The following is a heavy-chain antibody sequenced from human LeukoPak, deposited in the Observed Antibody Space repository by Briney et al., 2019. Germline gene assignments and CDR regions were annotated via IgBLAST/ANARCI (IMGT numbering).Heavy chain of an antibody. V-gene: IGHV4-59*01. D-gene: IGHD6-13*01. Sequence: SETLSLTCTVSDGSISSYYWSWIRQPPGKGLEWIAYIYYTGSTNYNPSLKSRVTISVDTSKNQFSLKLSSVTAADTAVYYCARERDSSSPVADAFDIWGQGTMVTVSS. CDR2: IYYTGST. CDR3: ARERDSSSPVADAFDI. CDR1: DGSISSYY. J-gene: IGHJ3*02.